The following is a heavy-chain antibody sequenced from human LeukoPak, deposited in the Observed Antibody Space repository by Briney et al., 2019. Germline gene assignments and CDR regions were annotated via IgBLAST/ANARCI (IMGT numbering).Heavy chain of an antibody. Sequence: GGSLRLSCAASGFTFSSYGMHWVRQAPGKGLEWVAVIWYDGSNKYYADSAKGRFTISRDNSRSTLYLQMNSLRVEDTAVYYCANDYSNYYSYGMDVWDQGTTVTVSS. J-gene: IGHJ6*02. V-gene: IGHV3-30*02. CDR1: GFTFSSYG. D-gene: IGHD4-11*01. CDR2: IWYDGSNK. CDR3: ANDYSNYYSYGMDV.